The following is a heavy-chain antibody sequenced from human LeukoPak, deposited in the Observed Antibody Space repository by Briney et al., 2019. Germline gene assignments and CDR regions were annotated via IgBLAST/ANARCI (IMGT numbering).Heavy chain of an antibody. J-gene: IGHJ5*02. V-gene: IGHV4-4*02. CDR2: IWHSGIT. CDR3: ARHVGRVRTMVRGVITNWFDP. CDR1: GGSISSTNW. D-gene: IGHD3-10*01. Sequence: SETLSLTCAVSGGSISSTNWWSWVRQTPGKGLEWIGEIWHSGITNFNPSLKSRVTISVDTSKNQFSLKLSSVTAADTAVYYCARHVGRVRTMVRGVITNWFDPWGQGTLVTVSS.